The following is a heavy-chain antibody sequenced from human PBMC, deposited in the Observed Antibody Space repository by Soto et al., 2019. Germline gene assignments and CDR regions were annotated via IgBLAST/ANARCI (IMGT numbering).Heavy chain of an antibody. Sequence: TLSLTCTVSGGSISSYYWSWIRQPPGKGLEWIGYIYYSGSTNYNPSLKSRVTISVDTSKNQFSLKLRSVTAADTAVYYCVKREPYIPEVPFDYWGQGTLVTVSS. CDR1: GGSISSYY. D-gene: IGHD2-21*01. V-gene: IGHV4-59*01. CDR2: IYYSGST. CDR3: VKREPYIPEVPFDY. J-gene: IGHJ4*02.